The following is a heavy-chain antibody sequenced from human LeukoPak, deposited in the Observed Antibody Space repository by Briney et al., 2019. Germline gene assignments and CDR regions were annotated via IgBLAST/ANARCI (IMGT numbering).Heavy chain of an antibody. J-gene: IGHJ4*02. V-gene: IGHV1-69*13. Sequence: SVKVSCKASGGTFSSYAISWVRQAPGQGLEWMGGIIPIFGTANYAQKFQGRVTITADESTSTAYMELSSLRSDDTAVYYCARVRTPERLRLGEFTHWGQGTLVTVSS. CDR1: GGTFSSYA. CDR2: IIPIFGTA. D-gene: IGHD3-16*01. CDR3: ARVRTPERLRLGEFTH.